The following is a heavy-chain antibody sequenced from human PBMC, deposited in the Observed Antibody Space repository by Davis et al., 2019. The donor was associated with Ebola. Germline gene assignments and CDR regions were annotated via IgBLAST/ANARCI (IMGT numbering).Heavy chain of an antibody. V-gene: IGHV3-7*01. J-gene: IGHJ4*02. CDR2: IKQDGSEK. Sequence: GESLKISCAGSGFTFRNYWMDWLRQVPGKGLEWVATIKQDGSEKYYVESVKGRFTVSRDNAKNSMSLQMNTLRAEDTAIYYCARGTSLPGTDYWGQGTQVTVSS. CDR3: ARGTSLPGTDY. D-gene: IGHD1-1*01. CDR1: GFTFRNYW.